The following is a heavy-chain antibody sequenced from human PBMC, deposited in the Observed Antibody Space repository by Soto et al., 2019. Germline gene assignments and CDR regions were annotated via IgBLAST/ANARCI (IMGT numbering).Heavy chain of an antibody. V-gene: IGHV3-7*05. CDR3: ARDRYSSGWLDAFDS. CDR2: IKQDGSEK. Sequence: GGSLRLSCAASGFTFSSYWMSWVRQAPGKGLEWVANIKQDGSEKYYVDSVKGRFTISRDSAKNSVYLQMNSLRAEDTAVYYCARDRYSSGWLDAFDSWGQGTMVTVSS. J-gene: IGHJ3*02. D-gene: IGHD6-19*01. CDR1: GFTFSSYW.